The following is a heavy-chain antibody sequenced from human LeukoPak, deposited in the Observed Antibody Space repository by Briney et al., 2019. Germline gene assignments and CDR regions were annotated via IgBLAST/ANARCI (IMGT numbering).Heavy chain of an antibody. D-gene: IGHD3-10*01. CDR1: GFTFSTYA. V-gene: IGHV3-30*18. CDR3: AEDYAHGSGSLDY. J-gene: IGHJ4*02. Sequence: PGRSLRLSCAASGFTFSTYAMHWVRQAPGKGLEWVAVISYDGSEKYYADSVKGRFTISRDNSKNTLYLQMNSLRTEDTAVYYCAEDYAHGSGSLDYWGQGTQVTVSS. CDR2: ISYDGSEK.